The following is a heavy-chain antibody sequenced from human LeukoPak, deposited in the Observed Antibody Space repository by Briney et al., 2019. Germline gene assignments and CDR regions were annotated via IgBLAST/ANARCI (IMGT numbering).Heavy chain of an antibody. Sequence: SETLSLTCTVSGGSISSSSYYWSWIRQPPVKGLEWIGEINHSGSTNYNPSLKSRVTISVDTSKNQFSLKLSSVTAADTAVYYCARGEGYDSSGYSSYWGQGTLVTVSS. CDR1: GGSISSSSYY. V-gene: IGHV4-39*07. J-gene: IGHJ4*02. CDR3: ARGEGYDSSGYSSY. CDR2: INHSGST. D-gene: IGHD3-22*01.